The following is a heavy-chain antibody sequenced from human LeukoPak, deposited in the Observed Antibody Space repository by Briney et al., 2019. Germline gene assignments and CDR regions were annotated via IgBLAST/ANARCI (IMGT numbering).Heavy chain of an antibody. V-gene: IGHV3-48*04. CDR3: ARPLRDYYYGMDV. CDR1: GFTFSDYW. J-gene: IGHJ6*02. Sequence: GGSLRLSCAASGFTFSDYWMSWVRQAPGKGLEWVSYISSSSSTIYYADSVKGRFTISRDNAKNSLYLQMNSLRAEDTAVYYCARPLRDYYYGMDVWGQGTTVTVSS. CDR2: ISSSSSTI.